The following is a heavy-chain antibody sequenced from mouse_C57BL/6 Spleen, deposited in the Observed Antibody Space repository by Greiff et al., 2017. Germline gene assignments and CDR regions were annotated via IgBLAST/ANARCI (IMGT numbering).Heavy chain of an antibody. CDR2: ILPGSGST. Sequence: VQLQQSGAELMKPGASVKLSCKATGYTFTGYWIEWVKQRPGNGLEWIGEILPGSGSTTYNEKFKGKATFTADTHSNTAYMQLSSLTTVDSAIYYCARFRYDGNYPFADWGQGTLVTVSA. J-gene: IGHJ3*01. D-gene: IGHD2-3*01. V-gene: IGHV1-9*01. CDR3: ARFRYDGNYPFAD. CDR1: GYTFTGYW.